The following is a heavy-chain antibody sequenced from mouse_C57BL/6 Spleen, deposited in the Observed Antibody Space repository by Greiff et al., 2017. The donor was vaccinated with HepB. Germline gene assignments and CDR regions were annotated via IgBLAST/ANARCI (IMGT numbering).Heavy chain of an antibody. D-gene: IGHD1-1*01. CDR1: GFTFSSYG. J-gene: IGHJ4*01. V-gene: IGHV5-6*01. CDR2: ISSGGSYT. CDR3: ARQTTGDYYAMDY. Sequence: EVQVVESGGDLVKPGGSLKLSCAASGFTFSSYGMSWVRQTPDKRLEWVATISSGGSYTYYPDSVKGRFTISRDNAKNTLYLQMSSLKSEDTAMYYCARQTTGDYYAMDYWGQGTSVTVSS.